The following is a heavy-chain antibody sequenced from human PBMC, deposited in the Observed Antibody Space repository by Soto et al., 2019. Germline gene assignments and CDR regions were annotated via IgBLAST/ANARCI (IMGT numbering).Heavy chain of an antibody. CDR2: ILVASGGT. D-gene: IGHD3-22*01. CDR3: AAAVTMIYNKGPYGFDM. V-gene: IGHV1-58*01. J-gene: IGHJ3*02. CDR1: GFTFGNSA. Sequence: QMQLVQSGPEVKKPGTSVRVSCKASGFTFGNSAVHWVRQARGQRLEWMGWILVASGGTNHAENFEERVTIARDMSTSTAYMELSSLRSEDTAVYFCAAAVTMIYNKGPYGFDMWGQGTLVTVSS.